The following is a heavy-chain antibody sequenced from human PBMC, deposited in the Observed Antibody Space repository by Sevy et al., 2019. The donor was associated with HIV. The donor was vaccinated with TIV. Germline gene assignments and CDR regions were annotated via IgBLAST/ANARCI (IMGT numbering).Heavy chain of an antibody. CDR1: GFTFSSYV. CDR3: ARVRGAGTFDY. D-gene: IGHD6-13*01. V-gene: IGHV3-30-3*01. J-gene: IGHJ4*02. Sequence: GGCLRLSCAASGFTFSSYVMHWVRQAPGKGLEWVAVISYDGSNKYYADSVKGRFTISRDNSKNTLYLQMNSLSAEDTAVYYCARVRGAGTFDYWGQGTLVTVSS. CDR2: ISYDGSNK.